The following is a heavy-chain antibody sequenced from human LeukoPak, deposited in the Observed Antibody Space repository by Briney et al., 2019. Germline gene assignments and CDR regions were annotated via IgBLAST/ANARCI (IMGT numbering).Heavy chain of an antibody. D-gene: IGHD3-22*01. Sequence: ASVKVSCKASGYTFTGYYMHWVRQAPGQGLEWMGWINPNSGGTNYAQKFQGRVTMTRDTSISTAYMELSRLRSDDTAVYHCATLADYYDSSGTRDFDYWGQGTLVTVSS. V-gene: IGHV1-2*02. CDR1: GYTFTGYY. CDR2: INPNSGGT. CDR3: ATLADYYDSSGTRDFDY. J-gene: IGHJ4*02.